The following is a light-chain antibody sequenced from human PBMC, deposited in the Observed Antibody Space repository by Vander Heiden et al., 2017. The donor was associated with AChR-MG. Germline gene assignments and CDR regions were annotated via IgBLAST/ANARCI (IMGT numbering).Light chain of an antibody. J-gene: IGLJ2*01. CDR1: SSDVGSYTL. Sequence: QSALTQPASVSGSPGQSITISCTGTSSDVGSYTLVSWYQQHPGKGPKLMIYEVSKRPSGVSNRFSGSKSGNTASLTISGLQAEDEGDYHCCSDARSSTFVVFGGGNKLTVL. CDR2: EVS. CDR3: CSDARSSTFVV. V-gene: IGLV2-23*02.